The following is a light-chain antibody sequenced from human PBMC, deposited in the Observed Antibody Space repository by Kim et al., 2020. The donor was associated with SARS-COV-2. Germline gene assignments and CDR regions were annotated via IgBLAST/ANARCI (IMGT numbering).Light chain of an antibody. CDR2: GNT. J-gene: IGLJ3*02. CDR3: QSYDRSLSGSV. Sequence: RGTISCTGSSSNIGAYYDVHWYQQLPGTAPKLLIPGNTNRPSGVPDRFSGSKSGTSASLDITGLQAEDEAVYYCQSYDRSLSGSVFGGGTQLTVL. CDR1: SSNIGAYYD. V-gene: IGLV1-40*01.